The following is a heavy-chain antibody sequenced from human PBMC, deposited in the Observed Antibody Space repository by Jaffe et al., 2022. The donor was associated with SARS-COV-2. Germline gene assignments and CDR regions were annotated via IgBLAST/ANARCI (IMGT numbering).Heavy chain of an antibody. CDR1: GGSFSGYY. J-gene: IGHJ4*02. D-gene: IGHD3-3*01. CDR3: ARGLGFLDDLLGY. Sequence: QVQLQQWGAGLLKPSETLSLTCAVYGGSFSGYYWSWIRQPPGKGLEWIGEINHSGSTNYNPSLKSRVTISVDTSKNQFSLKLSSVTAADTAVYYCARGLGFLDDLLGYWGQGTLVTVSS. V-gene: IGHV4-34*01. CDR2: INHSGST.